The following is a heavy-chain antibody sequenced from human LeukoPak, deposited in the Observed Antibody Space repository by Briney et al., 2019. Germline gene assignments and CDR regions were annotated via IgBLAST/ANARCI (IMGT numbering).Heavy chain of an antibody. CDR3: ARDKGSDFWSGTNWFDP. CDR1: GFTLSSYW. D-gene: IGHD3-3*01. Sequence: GGSLRLSCAASGFTLSSYWMSWVRQAPGKGLEWVANIKQDGSEKYCVDSVKGRFTISRDNAKNSLYLQMNSLRAEDTAVYYCARDKGSDFWSGTNWFDPWGQGTLVTVSS. CDR2: IKQDGSEK. J-gene: IGHJ5*02. V-gene: IGHV3-7*01.